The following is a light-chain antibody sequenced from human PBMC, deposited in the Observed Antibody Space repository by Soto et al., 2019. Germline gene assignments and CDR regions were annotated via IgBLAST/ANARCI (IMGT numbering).Light chain of an antibody. CDR3: TSFSRSTSLDV. Sequence: QSALTQPASVSGSLGQSITISCTGTTRHIAGYNYISWYQQLPGKAPKLMIYKVTIRPSGISNPFSGSKSGNTASLTISWLQAEDEADYYCTSFSRSTSLDVFGTGTNVTVL. V-gene: IGLV2-14*01. CDR1: TRHIAGYNY. J-gene: IGLJ1*01. CDR2: KVT.